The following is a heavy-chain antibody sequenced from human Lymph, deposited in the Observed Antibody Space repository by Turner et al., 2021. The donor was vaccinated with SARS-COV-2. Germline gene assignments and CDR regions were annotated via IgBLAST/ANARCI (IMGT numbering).Heavy chain of an antibody. CDR1: GFTFSSYS. J-gene: IGHJ4*02. D-gene: IGHD4-17*01. V-gene: IGHV3-21*01. Sequence: EVQLVESGGGLVKPGGSLRLSCAASGFTFSSYSMNWVRQAPGKGLVWVSAISSSSSYIYYADSVKGRFTISRDNAKNSLYLQINSLGAEYTAVYYCARCDDGDYGTVYFDYWGQGTLVTVSS. CDR2: ISSSSSYI. CDR3: ARCDDGDYGTVYFDY.